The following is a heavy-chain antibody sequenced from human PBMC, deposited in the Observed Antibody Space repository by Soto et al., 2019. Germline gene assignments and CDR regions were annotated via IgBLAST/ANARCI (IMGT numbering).Heavy chain of an antibody. CDR3: AKDLKSAARDYDFWSGYYKAPGY. V-gene: IGHV3-30*18. CDR1: GFTFSSYG. Sequence: GGSLRLSCAASGFTFSSYGMHWVRQAPGKGLEWVAVISYDGSNKYYADSVKGRFTISRDNSKNTLYLQMNSLRAEDTAVYYCAKDLKSAARDYDFWSGYYKAPGYWGQGTLVTVSS. D-gene: IGHD3-3*01. J-gene: IGHJ4*02. CDR2: ISYDGSNK.